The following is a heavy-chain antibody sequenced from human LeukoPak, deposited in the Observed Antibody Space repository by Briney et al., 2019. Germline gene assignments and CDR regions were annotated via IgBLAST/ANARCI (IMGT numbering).Heavy chain of an antibody. J-gene: IGHJ4*02. CDR2: INHSGST. Sequence: SETLSLTCAVYGGSFSGYYWSWIRQPPGKGLEWIGEINHSGSTNYNPSLKSRVTISVDTSKNQFSLKLSSVTAADTAVYYCARGGYCSSTSCYGRGEYWGQGTLVTVSS. V-gene: IGHV4-34*01. D-gene: IGHD2-2*01. CDR1: GGSFSGYY. CDR3: ARGGYCSSTSCYGRGEY.